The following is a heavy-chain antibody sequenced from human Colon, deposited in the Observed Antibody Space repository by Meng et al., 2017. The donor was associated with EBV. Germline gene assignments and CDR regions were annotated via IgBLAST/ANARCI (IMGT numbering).Heavy chain of an antibody. CDR1: GGSISSGGYY. J-gene: IGHJ5*02. CDR2: IHSSGST. V-gene: IGHV4-31*03. D-gene: IGHD3-10*01. CDR3: ARASYGSGSPLGESWFDP. Sequence: QRQLEEAGPGLLKPSQTLSLTCTVSGGSISSGGYYWSWIRQHPGKGLEWIGYIHSSGSTYYNPSLRSRLTISVDTSKNQFSLKLSSVTAADTAVYYCARASYGSGSPLGESWFDPWGQGTLVTVSS.